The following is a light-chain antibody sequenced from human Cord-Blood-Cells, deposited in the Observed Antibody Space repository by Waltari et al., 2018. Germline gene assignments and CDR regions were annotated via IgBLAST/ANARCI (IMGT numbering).Light chain of an antibody. CDR3: NSRDSSGNPWV. Sequence: SSELTQDPAVSVALGQTVRITCQGDSLRTYYASWYQQKPGQAPVLVTYGKNNRPSGIPDRFSGSSSGNTASLTITGAQAEDEADYYCNSRDSSGNPWVFGGGTKLTVL. J-gene: IGLJ3*02. V-gene: IGLV3-19*01. CDR1: SLRTYY. CDR2: GKN.